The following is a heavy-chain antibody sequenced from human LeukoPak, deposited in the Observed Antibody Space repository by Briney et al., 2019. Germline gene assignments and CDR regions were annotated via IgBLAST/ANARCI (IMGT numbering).Heavy chain of an antibody. V-gene: IGHV1-69*04. D-gene: IGHD3-9*01. CDR3: ARGAGYYFDY. CDR2: IIPILGIA. Sequence: GASVKVSCKASGGTFSSYAISWVRQAPGRGLEWMGRIIPILGIANYAQKFQGRVTITADKSTSTAYMELSSLRSEDTAVYYCARGAGYYFDYWGQGTLVTVSS. CDR1: GGTFSSYA. J-gene: IGHJ4*02.